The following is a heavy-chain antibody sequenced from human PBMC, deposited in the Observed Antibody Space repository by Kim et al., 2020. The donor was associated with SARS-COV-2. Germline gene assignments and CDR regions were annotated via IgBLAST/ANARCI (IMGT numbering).Heavy chain of an antibody. J-gene: IGHJ4*02. D-gene: IGHD1-1*01. Sequence: GGSLRLSCAASGFAFSSYWMSWVRQAPGKGLEWVGIIKEDGSEKYYVDSLKGRFTISRDNAKSSLYLQMNSLRAEDTAVYYCARDGPLTYGNFVLDSWGQGTLVSVSS. CDR3: ARDGPLTYGNFVLDS. V-gene: IGHV3-7*03. CDR1: GFAFSSYW. CDR2: IKEDGSEK.